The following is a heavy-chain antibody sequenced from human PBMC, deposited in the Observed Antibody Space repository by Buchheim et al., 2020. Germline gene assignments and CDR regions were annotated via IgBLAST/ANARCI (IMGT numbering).Heavy chain of an antibody. CDR3: ASWVRGDFYYYGMDV. CDR1: GGSISSGGYY. J-gene: IGHJ6*02. Sequence: QVQLQESGPGLVKPSQTLSLTCSVSGGSISSGGYYWSWIRQHPGKGLEWIGHTHYSGSTSYNSSLKSRVTILVDTPKNQFSLKLSSVTAADTAVYYCASWVRGDFYYYGMDVWGQGTT. CDR2: THYSGST. V-gene: IGHV4-31*03. D-gene: IGHD3-10*01.